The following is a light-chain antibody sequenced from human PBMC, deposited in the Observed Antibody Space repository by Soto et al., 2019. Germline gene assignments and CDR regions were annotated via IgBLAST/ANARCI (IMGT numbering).Light chain of an antibody. J-gene: IGKJ1*01. CDR3: QNYNSAPWT. Sequence: DIQMTQSPSSLSASVGPRATITSRASRDITDYLAWYHQKPGQVPKLLIYAAPTLQSGIPSRFTDSGSATDFTLTIPGLQPEDFATYYCQNYNSAPWTFGQGTKVDVK. CDR2: AAP. V-gene: IGKV1-27*01. CDR1: RDITDY.